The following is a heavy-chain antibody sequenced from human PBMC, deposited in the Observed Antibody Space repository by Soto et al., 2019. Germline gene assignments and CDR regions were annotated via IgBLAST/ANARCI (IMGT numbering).Heavy chain of an antibody. CDR2: IYPGGKT. V-gene: IGHV4-30-2*01. CDR3: ARLVGVALSP. Sequence: SEDLSLTCDVSGGSIRIGHYPWTWIRQPPGKGLEWIGYIYPGGKTYYSSSLKSRVTIALDTSKSLVSLRSTSVTAADTAVYFCARLVGVALSPWGQGTLVTVSS. CDR1: GGSIRIGHYP. D-gene: IGHD2-21*01. J-gene: IGHJ4*02.